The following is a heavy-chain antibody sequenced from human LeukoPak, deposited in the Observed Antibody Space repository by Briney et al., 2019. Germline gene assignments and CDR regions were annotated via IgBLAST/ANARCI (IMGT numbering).Heavy chain of an antibody. Sequence: GSLRLSCAASGFTFSSYAMSWVRQAQGKGLEWIGSIYYSGSTYYNPSLKSRVTISVDTSKNQFSLKLSSVTAADTAVYYCARAVRALGYYGMDVWGQGTTVTVSS. V-gene: IGHV4-39*01. D-gene: IGHD2-8*01. CDR1: GFTFSSYA. J-gene: IGHJ6*02. CDR2: IYYSGST. CDR3: ARAVRALGYYGMDV.